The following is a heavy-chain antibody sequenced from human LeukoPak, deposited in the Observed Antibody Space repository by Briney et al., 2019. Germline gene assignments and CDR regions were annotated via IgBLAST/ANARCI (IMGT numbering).Heavy chain of an antibody. CDR3: TTDREQSYYFDY. V-gene: IGHV3-15*01. J-gene: IGHJ4*02. CDR2: IKSKTDGGTT. CDR1: GFTFSSSA. Sequence: KPGGSLRLSCAASGFTFSSSAMSWVRQAPGKGLEWVGRIKSKTDGGTTDYAAPVKGRFTISRDDSKNTLYLQMNSLKTEDTAVYYCTTDREQSYYFDYWGQGTLVTVSS. D-gene: IGHD1-1*01.